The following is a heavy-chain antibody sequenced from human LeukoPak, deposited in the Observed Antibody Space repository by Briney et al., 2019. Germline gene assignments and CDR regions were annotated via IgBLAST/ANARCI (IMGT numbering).Heavy chain of an antibody. CDR2: IIPIFGTA. D-gene: IGHD3-16*01. V-gene: IGHV1-69*13. J-gene: IGHJ4*02. CDR3: ARDSPGDDYVWGSYRYYSDY. CDR1: GGTFSSYA. Sequence: SGKVSCKASGGTFSSYAISWVRQAPGQGLEWMGGIIPIFGTANYPQKFQGRVTITADESTSTAYMELSSLRSDDTAVYYRARDSPGDDYVWGSYRYYSDYCGQGTLVTVSS.